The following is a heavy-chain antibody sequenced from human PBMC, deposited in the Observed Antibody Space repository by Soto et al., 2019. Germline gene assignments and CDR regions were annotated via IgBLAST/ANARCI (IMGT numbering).Heavy chain of an antibody. Sequence: QVQLQESGPGLVKPSQTLSLTCTVSGDSISSGGYRWSWIRQHPGEGLEWIGFMYNSGSTSYNPSLQSRATISVATSTNQFSLNLRSVTAADTADYYCARGRATTNVDFWGQGTLVTVSS. V-gene: IGHV4-31*03. CDR1: GDSISSGGYR. CDR3: ARGRATTNVDF. CDR2: MYNSGST. D-gene: IGHD4-17*01. J-gene: IGHJ4*02.